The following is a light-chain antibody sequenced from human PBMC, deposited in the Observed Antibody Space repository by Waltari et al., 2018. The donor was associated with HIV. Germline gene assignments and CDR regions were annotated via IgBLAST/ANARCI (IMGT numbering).Light chain of an antibody. CDR3: QQYNSDFYT. J-gene: IGKJ2*01. Sequence: IQMTQSPSILSASVGDRVTITCRASQNVDSWLAWYQQRPGKAPKLLIYKASTLQYGVPARFTGSGSGTNFTLTISSLHPDGFATYYCQQYNSDFYTFGLGTRLDLK. V-gene: IGKV1-5*03. CDR1: QNVDSW. CDR2: KAS.